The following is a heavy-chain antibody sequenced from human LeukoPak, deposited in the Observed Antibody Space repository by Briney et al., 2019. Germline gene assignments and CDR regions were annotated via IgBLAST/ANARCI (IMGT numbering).Heavy chain of an antibody. CDR1: GYTFTGYY. Sequence: GASVKVSCKASGYTFTGYYMHWVRQAPGQGLEWMGWINPNSGGTNYAQKFQGRVTMARDTSISTAYMELSRLRSDDTAVYYCARDGSFGYSYSGAFDIWGQGTMVIVSS. V-gene: IGHV1-2*02. CDR3: ARDGSFGYSYSGAFDI. CDR2: INPNSGGT. D-gene: IGHD5-18*01. J-gene: IGHJ3*02.